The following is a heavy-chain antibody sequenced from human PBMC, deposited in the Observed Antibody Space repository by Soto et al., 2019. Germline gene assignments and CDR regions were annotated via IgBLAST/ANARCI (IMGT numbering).Heavy chain of an antibody. V-gene: IGHV3-30*03. CDR1: GFTFSSYG. Sequence: QVQLVESGGGVVQPGRSLRLSCAASGFTFSSYGMHWVRQAPGKGLEWVAVISYDGSNKYYADSVKGRFTISRDNSKNTLYLQMNGLRAEDPAVYYCADSYGMYVWGQGTTVTVSS. CDR3: ADSYGMYV. J-gene: IGHJ6*02. CDR2: ISYDGSNK.